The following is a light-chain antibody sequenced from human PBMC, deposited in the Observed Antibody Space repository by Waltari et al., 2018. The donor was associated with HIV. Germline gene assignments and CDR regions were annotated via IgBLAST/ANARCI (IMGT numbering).Light chain of an antibody. CDR2: RNN. Sequence: QSVLTQPPSASGTTGQSVTISCSGSSSNIGSNYVYWYQQLPGTAPKLLIYRNNQRPSGVPDRFSGFKSGTSASLAISGLRSEDEADYYCAAWDDNLSGWVFGGGSKLTIL. J-gene: IGLJ3*02. CDR1: SSNIGSNY. CDR3: AAWDDNLSGWV. V-gene: IGLV1-47*01.